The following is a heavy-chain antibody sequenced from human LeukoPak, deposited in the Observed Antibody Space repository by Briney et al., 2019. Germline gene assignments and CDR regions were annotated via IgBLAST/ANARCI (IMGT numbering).Heavy chain of an antibody. D-gene: IGHD3-3*01. CDR3: ARDRDDFWSGSKTTPDY. CDR2: INSDGSST. Sequence: GGSLRLSCAASGFTFSSYWMHWVRQAPGKGLVWVSRINSDGSSTSYADSVKGRFTISRGNAKNTLYLQMNSLRAEDTAVYYCARDRDDFWSGSKTTPDYWGQGTLVTVSS. CDR1: GFTFSSYW. V-gene: IGHV3-74*01. J-gene: IGHJ4*02.